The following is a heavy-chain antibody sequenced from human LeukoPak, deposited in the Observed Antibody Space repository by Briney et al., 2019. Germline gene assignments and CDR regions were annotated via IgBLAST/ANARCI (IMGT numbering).Heavy chain of an antibody. Sequence: GGSLRLSCAASGFTFSSYSMNWVRQAPGKGLEWVSSISSSSSYIYYADSVKGRFTISRDNSKNTLYLQMNSLRAEDTAVYYCARWDILTGFDYWGQGTLVTVSS. CDR3: ARWDILTGFDY. J-gene: IGHJ4*02. CDR1: GFTFSSYS. D-gene: IGHD3-9*01. CDR2: ISSSSSYI. V-gene: IGHV3-21*01.